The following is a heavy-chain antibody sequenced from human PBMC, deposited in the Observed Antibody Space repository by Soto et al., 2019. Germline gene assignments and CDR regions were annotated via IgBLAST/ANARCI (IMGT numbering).Heavy chain of an antibody. V-gene: IGHV4-34*01. Sequence: SETLSLTCAVYGGSFSGYCWSWIRQPPGKGLEWIGEINHSGSTNYNPSLKSRVTISVDTSKNQFSMKLSSVTAADTAVYYCARAFGGIVVVVADDYYGMDVWGQGTTVTVSS. J-gene: IGHJ6*02. CDR3: ARAFGGIVVVVADDYYGMDV. D-gene: IGHD2-15*01. CDR2: INHSGST. CDR1: GGSFSGYC.